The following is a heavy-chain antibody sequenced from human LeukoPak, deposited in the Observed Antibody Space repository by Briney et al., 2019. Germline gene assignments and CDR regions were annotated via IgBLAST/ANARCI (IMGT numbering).Heavy chain of an antibody. CDR2: ISGGGGST. CDR1: GFTFSTYG. J-gene: IGHJ1*01. D-gene: IGHD1-26*01. Sequence: PGRSLRLSCAASGFTFSTYGMSWVRQAPGKGLEWVSGISGGGGSTYYADSAKGRFTISRDNSKNTLYLQMSSLRAEDTAVYYCAKTGVAAPTNVEYFQNWGQGTLVTVSS. CDR3: AKTGVAAPTNVEYFQN. V-gene: IGHV3-23*01.